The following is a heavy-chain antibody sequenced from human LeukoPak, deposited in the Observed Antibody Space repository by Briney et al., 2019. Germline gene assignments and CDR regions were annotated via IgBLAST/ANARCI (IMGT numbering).Heavy chain of an antibody. CDR3: ARAGYCSSTSGNYYYYYMDV. D-gene: IGHD2-2*01. CDR1: GFTFSSYE. CDR2: ISSSGSTI. V-gene: IGHV3-48*03. J-gene: IGHJ6*03. Sequence: AGGSLRLSGAASGFTFSSYEMNWVRQAPGKGLEWVSYISSSGSTIYYADSVKGRFTISRDNAKNSLYLQMNSLRAEDTAVYYCARAGYCSSTSGNYYYYYMDVWGKGTTVTVSS.